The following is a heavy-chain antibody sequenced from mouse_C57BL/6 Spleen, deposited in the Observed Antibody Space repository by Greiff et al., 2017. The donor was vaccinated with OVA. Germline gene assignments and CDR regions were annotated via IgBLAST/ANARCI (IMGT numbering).Heavy chain of an antibody. D-gene: IGHD3-2*02. CDR2: IYPGDGET. V-gene: IGHV1-80*01. J-gene: IGHJ4*01. CDR1: GYAFSSYW. CDR3: ARQRRLQAMDY. Sequence: VQLQQSGAELVKPGASVKISCKASGYAFSSYWMNWVKQRPGKGLEWIGQIYPGDGETNYNGKFKGKATLTADNSSITVYMQLSSLTSEDSAVYFCARQRRLQAMDYWGQGTSVTVSS.